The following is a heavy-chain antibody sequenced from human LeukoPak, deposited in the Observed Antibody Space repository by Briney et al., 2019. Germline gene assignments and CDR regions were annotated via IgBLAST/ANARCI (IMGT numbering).Heavy chain of an antibody. CDR1: GGSISSSSYY. D-gene: IGHD3-3*01. V-gene: IGHV4-39*01. J-gene: IGHJ6*03. CDR3: ADYDFWSGFYYMDV. CDR2: IRYSGST. Sequence: SETLSLTCTVSGGSISSSSYYWGWIRQPPGKGLEWIGSIRYSGSTYYNPPLKSRVTISVDTSKNQFSLKLSSVTAADTAVYYCADYDFWSGFYYMDVWGKGTTVTVSS.